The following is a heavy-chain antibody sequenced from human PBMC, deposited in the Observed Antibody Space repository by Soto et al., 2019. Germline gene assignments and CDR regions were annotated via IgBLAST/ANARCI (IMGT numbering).Heavy chain of an antibody. CDR1: VGSINTSDS. J-gene: IGHJ3*01. Sequence: SETLSLTCALSVGSINTSDSWSWVRQPPGKGLEWIGEVYHSGSTDYNPSLKSRVTMSVDKSNNQFSLKLSSVTAADTAVYYCARVPSDAFELWGQGTLVNVS. V-gene: IGHV4-4*02. CDR3: ARVPSDAFEL. CDR2: VYHSGST.